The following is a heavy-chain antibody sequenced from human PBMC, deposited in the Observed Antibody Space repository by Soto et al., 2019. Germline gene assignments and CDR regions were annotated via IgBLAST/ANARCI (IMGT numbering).Heavy chain of an antibody. CDR2: ISAYNGNT. CDR1: GYTFTSYG. CDR3: ARDESSYYDSSGPSDAFDI. V-gene: IGHV1-18*01. J-gene: IGHJ3*02. Sequence: ASVKVSCKASGYTFTSYGISWVRQAPGQGLEWMGWISAYNGNTNYAQKLQGRVTMTTDTSTSTAYMELRSLRSDDTAVYYCARDESSYYDSSGPSDAFDIWGQGTMVTVSS. D-gene: IGHD3-22*01.